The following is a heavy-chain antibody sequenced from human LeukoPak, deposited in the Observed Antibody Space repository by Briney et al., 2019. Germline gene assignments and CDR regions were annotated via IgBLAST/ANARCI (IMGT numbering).Heavy chain of an antibody. Sequence: GGSLRLSCAASGFTFSSYAMHWVRQAPGKGLEWVAVISYDGSNKYYADSVKGRFTISRDNSKNTLYLQMNSLRAEDTAVYYCARDCRGSSGCDYWGQGTLVTVSS. D-gene: IGHD6-19*01. CDR1: GFTFSSYA. CDR3: ARDCRGSSGCDY. CDR2: ISYDGSNK. V-gene: IGHV3-30*14. J-gene: IGHJ4*02.